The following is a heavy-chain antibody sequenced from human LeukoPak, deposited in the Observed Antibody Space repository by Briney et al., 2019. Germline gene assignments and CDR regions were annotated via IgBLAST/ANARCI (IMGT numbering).Heavy chain of an antibody. V-gene: IGHV3-23*01. CDR2: ISGSGVST. Sequence: GGSLRLSCAASGFTFSTYAMSWVRQAPGKGLEWVSAISGSGVSTYYADSVKGRFTISRDNSKNTLYLQMNSLRAEDTAVYYCAKDSDCSSTSCQSYWGQGTLVTVSS. CDR1: GFTFSTYA. J-gene: IGHJ4*02. D-gene: IGHD2-2*01. CDR3: AKDSDCSSTSCQSY.